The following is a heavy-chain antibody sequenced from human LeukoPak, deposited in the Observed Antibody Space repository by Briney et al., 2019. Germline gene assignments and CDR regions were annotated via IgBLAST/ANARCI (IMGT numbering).Heavy chain of an antibody. CDR2: ISSSSGYI. CDR3: TTPAAGPRAEYSLH. V-gene: IGHV3-21*01. CDR1: GFTFSSYA. J-gene: IGHJ1*01. D-gene: IGHD6-13*01. Sequence: MAGGSLRLSCAASGFTFSSYAMSWVRQAPGKGLEWVSAISSSSGYIYYADSLKGRFTTSRDNARNSLYLQMNFLRDEDTAIYYCTTPAAGPRAEYSLHWGQGTLVTVSS.